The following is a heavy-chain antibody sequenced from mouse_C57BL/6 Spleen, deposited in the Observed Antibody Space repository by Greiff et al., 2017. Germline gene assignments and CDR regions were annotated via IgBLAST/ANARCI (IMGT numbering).Heavy chain of an antibody. V-gene: IGHV3-6*01. Sequence: VQLQQSGPGLVKPSQSLSLTCSVTGYSITSGYYWNWIRQFPGNKLEWMGYISYDGSNNYNPSLKNRISITRDTSKNQFFLKLNSVTTEDTATYYCARDGTTHYWGQGTTLTVSS. D-gene: IGHD2-1*01. J-gene: IGHJ2*01. CDR3: ARDGTTHY. CDR2: ISYDGSN. CDR1: GYSITSGYY.